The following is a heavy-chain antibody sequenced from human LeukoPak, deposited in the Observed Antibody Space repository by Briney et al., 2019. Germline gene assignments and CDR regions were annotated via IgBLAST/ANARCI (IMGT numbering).Heavy chain of an antibody. CDR2: IIPIFGTA. CDR1: GGTFSSYA. V-gene: IGHV1-69*13. D-gene: IGHD3-10*01. Sequence: VASVKVSCKASGGTFSSYAISWVRQAPGQGLEWMGGIIPIFGTANYAQKFQGRVTITADESTSTAYMELSGLRSEDTAVYYCARSASFGELPTTFDYWGQGTLVTVSS. J-gene: IGHJ4*02. CDR3: ARSASFGELPTTFDY.